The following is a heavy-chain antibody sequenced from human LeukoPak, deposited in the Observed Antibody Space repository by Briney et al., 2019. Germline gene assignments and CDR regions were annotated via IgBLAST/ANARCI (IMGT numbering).Heavy chain of an antibody. CDR3: ATALRDGYYWAWYYYYMDV. D-gene: IGHD5-24*01. J-gene: IGHJ6*03. V-gene: IGHV1-24*01. CDR2: FDPEDGET. Sequence: ASVKVSCKVSGYTLTELSMHWVRQAPRKGLEWMGGFDPEDGETIYAQKFQGRVTMTEDTSTDTAYMELSSLRSEDTAVYYCATALRDGYYWAWYYYYMDVWGKGTTVTVSS. CDR1: GYTLTELS.